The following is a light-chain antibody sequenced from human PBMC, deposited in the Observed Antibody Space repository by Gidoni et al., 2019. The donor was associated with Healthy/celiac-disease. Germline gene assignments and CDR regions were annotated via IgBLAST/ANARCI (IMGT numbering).Light chain of an antibody. CDR1: QSVSSY. J-gene: IGKJ4*01. V-gene: IGKV3-11*01. CDR2: DAS. Sequence: EIVLTQSPATLFLSPGERATLSCRASQSVSSYLAWYQQKPGQAPRLLIYDASNRATGIPARFSGSGSGTDVTLTISSLEPEDVAVDYCQQRSNWPPGLTFGGGTKVEIK. CDR3: QQRSNWPPGLT.